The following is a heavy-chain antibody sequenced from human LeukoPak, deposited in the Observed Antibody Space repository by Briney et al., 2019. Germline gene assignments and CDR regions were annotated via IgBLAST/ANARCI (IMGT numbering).Heavy chain of an antibody. CDR2: INPNSGGT. J-gene: IGHJ4*02. CDR1: GYTFTGYY. CDR3: ARGLYDSSGYYFHSTAYYFDY. Sequence: ASVKVSCKASGYTFTGYYMHWVRQAPGQGLEWMGWINPNSGGTNYAQKFQGRVTMTRDTSISTAYMELSRLRSDDTAVYYCARGLYDSSGYYFHSTAYYFDYWGQGTLVTVSS. V-gene: IGHV1-2*02. D-gene: IGHD3-22*01.